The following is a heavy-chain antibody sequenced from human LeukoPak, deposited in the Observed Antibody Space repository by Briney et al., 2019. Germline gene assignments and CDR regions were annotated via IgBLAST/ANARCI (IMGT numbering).Heavy chain of an antibody. CDR3: ARDIVRGQSDFDY. CDR1: GFTFGNYW. V-gene: IGHV3-7*01. J-gene: IGHJ4*02. CDR2: IEDDGDQK. D-gene: IGHD1-26*01. Sequence: GGSLRLSCVASGFTFGNYWMSWVRQAPGKGLEFVGNIEDDGDQKNYVDSVRGRFTISRDNVKNSLYLQMNSLRVEDTAVYYCARDIVRGQSDFDYWGQGVLVTVSS.